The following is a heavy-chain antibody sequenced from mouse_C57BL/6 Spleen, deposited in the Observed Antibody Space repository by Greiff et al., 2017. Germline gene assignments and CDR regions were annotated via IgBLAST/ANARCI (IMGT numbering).Heavy chain of an antibody. CDR1: GYTFTSYD. Sequence: QVQLQQSGPELVKPGASVKLSCKASGYTFTSYDINWVKQRPGQGLEWIGWIYPRDGSTKYNEKFKGKATLTVDTSSSTAYMELHSLTSEDSAVYFCATYYSNYGFAYWGQGTLVTVSA. D-gene: IGHD2-5*01. CDR2: IYPRDGST. V-gene: IGHV1-85*01. CDR3: ATYYSNYGFAY. J-gene: IGHJ3*01.